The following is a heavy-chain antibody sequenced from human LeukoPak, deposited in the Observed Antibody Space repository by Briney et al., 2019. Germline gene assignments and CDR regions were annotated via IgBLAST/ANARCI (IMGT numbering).Heavy chain of an antibody. D-gene: IGHD3-22*01. CDR1: GFTFGSYW. CDR2: IKQDGSEK. J-gene: IGHJ4*02. CDR3: ARGGYYDSSGPFDY. Sequence: PGGSLRLSCAASGFTFGSYWMSWVRQAPGKGLEWVANIKQDGSEKYYVDSVKGRFTISRDNAKNSLYLQMNSLRAEDTAVYYCARGGYYDSSGPFDYWGQGTLVTVSS. V-gene: IGHV3-7*01.